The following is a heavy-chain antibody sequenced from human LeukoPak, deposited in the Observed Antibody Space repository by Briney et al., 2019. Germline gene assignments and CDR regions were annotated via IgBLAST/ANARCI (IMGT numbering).Heavy chain of an antibody. Sequence: ASVKVSCKASGYTFTSYAMHWVRQAPGQRLEWMGWINAGNGNAKYSQKFQGRVTITRDTSASTAYMELSSLRSEDTAVYYCARVGVEQWLAASLGYWGQGTLVTVSS. CDR3: ARVGVEQWLAASLGY. CDR1: GYTFTSYA. CDR2: INAGNGNA. V-gene: IGHV1-3*01. D-gene: IGHD6-19*01. J-gene: IGHJ4*02.